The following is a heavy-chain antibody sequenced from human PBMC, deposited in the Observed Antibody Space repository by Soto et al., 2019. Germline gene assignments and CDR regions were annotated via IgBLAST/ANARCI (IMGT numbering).Heavy chain of an antibody. CDR2: IYNSGV. V-gene: IGHV4-39*01. Sequence: SETLSLTCTVSGGSTSGSTYSWGWIRQPPGKGLEWIGSIYNSGVDYNPSLKSRVTISVDTSKTQFSLRMTSVTAADTALYYCARHPKGFPNWIDPWGQGIMVT. CDR3: ARHPKGFPNWIDP. J-gene: IGHJ5*02. CDR1: GGSTSGSTYS. D-gene: IGHD2-15*01.